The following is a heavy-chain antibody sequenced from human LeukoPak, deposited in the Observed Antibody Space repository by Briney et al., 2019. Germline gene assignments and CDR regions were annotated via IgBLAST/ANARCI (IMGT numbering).Heavy chain of an antibody. D-gene: IGHD2-2*01. V-gene: IGHV1-24*01. CDR2: FDPEDGET. J-gene: IGHJ3*02. CDR3: ATGLPAAKDADAFDI. CDR1: GYTLTELS. Sequence: ASVKVSCKVSGYTLTELSMHWVRQAPGKGLEWMGGFDPEDGETIYAQEFQGRVTMTEDTSTDTAYMELSSLRSEDTAVYYCATGLPAAKDADAFDIWGQGTMVTVSS.